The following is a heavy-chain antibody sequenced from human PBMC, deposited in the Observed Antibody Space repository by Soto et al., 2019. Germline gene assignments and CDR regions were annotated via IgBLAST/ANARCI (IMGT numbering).Heavy chain of an antibody. CDR2: INAGNGNT. V-gene: IGHV1-3*01. CDR3: ARVGGAVADLDP. Sequence: QVQLVQSGAEVKKPGASVKVSCKASGYTFTSYAMHWVRQAPGQRLEWMGWINAGNGNTKYSQKFQGRVTITRDTSASTAYMELCRLRSEDTAVYYCARVGGAVADLDPWGQGTLVTVSS. CDR1: GYTFTSYA. D-gene: IGHD6-19*01. J-gene: IGHJ5*02.